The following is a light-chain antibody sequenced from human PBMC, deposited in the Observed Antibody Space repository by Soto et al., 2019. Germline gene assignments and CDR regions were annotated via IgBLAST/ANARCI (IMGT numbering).Light chain of an antibody. CDR3: QQYSSYSLT. J-gene: IGKJ4*01. CDR2: KAS. V-gene: IGKV1-5*03. CDR1: QTISSW. Sequence: DIQMTQSPSTLSGSVGDRVTITCRASQTISSWLAWYQQKPGKAPKLLIYKASTLKSGVPSRFSGSGSGTEFTLTISSLQPEDFATYYCQQYSSYSLTFGGGTKVDIK.